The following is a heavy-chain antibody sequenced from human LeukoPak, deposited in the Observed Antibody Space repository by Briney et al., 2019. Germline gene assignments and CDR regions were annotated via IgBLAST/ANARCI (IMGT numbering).Heavy chain of an antibody. CDR1: GGSFSGYY. CDR2: INHSGST. Sequence: PSETLSLTCAVYGGSFSGYYWSWIRQPPGKGLEWIGEINHSGSTNYNPSLKNRVTISVDTSKNQFSLKLSSVTAADTAVYYCARAAPDSSGYYYFDYWGQGTLVTVSS. V-gene: IGHV4-34*01. D-gene: IGHD3-22*01. J-gene: IGHJ4*02. CDR3: ARAAPDSSGYYYFDY.